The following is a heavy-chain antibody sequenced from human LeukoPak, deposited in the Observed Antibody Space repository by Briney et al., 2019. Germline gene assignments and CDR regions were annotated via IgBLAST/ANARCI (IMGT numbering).Heavy chain of an antibody. J-gene: IGHJ4*02. Sequence: GGSLRLSCAASGFTFSSYWMSWVRQAPGKGLEWVANIKQDGSEKYYVDAVKGRFTISRDNAKNSLYLQMNSLRAEDTAVYYCARDPRAGHFDYWGQGTLVTVSS. D-gene: IGHD6-19*01. CDR1: GFTFSSYW. CDR2: IKQDGSEK. V-gene: IGHV3-7*01. CDR3: ARDPRAGHFDY.